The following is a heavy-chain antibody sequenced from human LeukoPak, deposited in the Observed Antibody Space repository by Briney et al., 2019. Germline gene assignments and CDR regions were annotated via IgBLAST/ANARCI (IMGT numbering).Heavy chain of an antibody. J-gene: IGHJ6*02. V-gene: IGHV4-59*01. CDR3: ARERGYSYGPYYYYGMDV. CDR2: IYDSGST. Sequence: PSETLSLTCTVSGDSISSYYWSWIRQPPGKGLEWIGYIYDSGSTNYNPSLKSRVTISVDTSKNQFSLKLSSVTAADTAVYYCARERGYSYGPYYYYGMDVWGQGTTVTVSS. CDR1: GDSISSYY. D-gene: IGHD5-18*01.